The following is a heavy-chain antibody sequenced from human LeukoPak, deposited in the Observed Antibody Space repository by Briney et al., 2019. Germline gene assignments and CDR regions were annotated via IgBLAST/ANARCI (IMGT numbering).Heavy chain of an antibody. V-gene: IGHV4-4*07. CDR1: GGSIRSYY. D-gene: IGHD2-2*01. J-gene: IGHJ4*02. Sequence: SETLSLTCTVFGGSIRSYYWSWIRQPAGKGLEWIGRIYTSGSTNYNPSLKSRVTMSVDTSKNQFSLKLSSVTAADTAVYYCARDASTWRGYYFDSWGQGTLVTVSS. CDR2: IYTSGST. CDR3: ARDASTWRGYYFDS.